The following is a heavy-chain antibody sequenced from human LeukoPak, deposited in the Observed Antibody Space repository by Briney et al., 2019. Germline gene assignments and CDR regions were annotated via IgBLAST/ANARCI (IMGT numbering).Heavy chain of an antibody. V-gene: IGHV4-61*02. CDR2: IYTSGST. J-gene: IGHJ3*02. CDR3: AREDYANAFDI. Sequence: SETLSLTCTVSGGSISSGSYYWSWIRQPAGKGLEWIGRIYTSGSTNYNPSLKSRVTISVDSSKNQFSLKLSSVTAADTAVYYCAREDYANAFDIWGQGTMVTVSS. CDR1: GGSISSGSYY. D-gene: IGHD4-17*01.